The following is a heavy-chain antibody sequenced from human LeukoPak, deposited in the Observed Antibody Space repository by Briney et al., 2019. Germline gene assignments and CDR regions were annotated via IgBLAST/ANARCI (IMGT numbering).Heavy chain of an antibody. CDR1: GGTFSSYA. D-gene: IGHD1-7*01. V-gene: IGHV1-69*04. CDR3: ARISAAGTTGGMDV. Sequence: SVKVSCKASGGTFSSYAISWVRQAPRQGLEWMGRIIPILGIANYAQKFQGRVTITADKSTSTAYMELSSLRSEDTAVYYCARISAAGTTGGMDVWGQGTTVTVSS. CDR2: IIPILGIA. J-gene: IGHJ6*02.